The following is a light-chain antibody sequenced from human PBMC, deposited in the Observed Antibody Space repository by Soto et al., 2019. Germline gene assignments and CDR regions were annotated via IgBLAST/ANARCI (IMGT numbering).Light chain of an antibody. CDR3: QQSFSAPAT. J-gene: IGKJ1*01. CDR1: QNITTY. CDR2: AAS. V-gene: IGKV1-39*01. Sequence: DSQMTQSPSPLASSLGDSVTITCRESQNITTYLNWYQQKPGEATSLLIYAASNLRSGLPSRLTASGSGTDFTLTISSLQPEDCAAYYCQQSFSAPATFGQGTAVDVK.